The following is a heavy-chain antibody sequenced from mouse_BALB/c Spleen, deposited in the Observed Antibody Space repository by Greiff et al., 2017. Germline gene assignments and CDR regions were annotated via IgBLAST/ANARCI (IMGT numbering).Heavy chain of an antibody. CDR2: ISYSGST. CDR3: ARREIYYGYDDGFAY. CDR1: GYSITSDYA. J-gene: IGHJ3*01. D-gene: IGHD2-2*01. Sequence: EVKLMESGPGLVKPSQSLSLTCTVTGYSITSDYAWNWIRQFPGNKLEWMGYISYSGSTSYNPSLKSRISITRDTSKNQFFLQLNSVTTEDTATYYCARREIYYGYDDGFAYWGQGTLVTVSA. V-gene: IGHV3-2*02.